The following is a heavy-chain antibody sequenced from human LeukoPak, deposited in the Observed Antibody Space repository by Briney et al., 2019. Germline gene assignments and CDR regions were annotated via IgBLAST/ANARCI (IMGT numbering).Heavy chain of an antibody. CDR3: ARSSSGYSNWFDP. Sequence: PSETLSLTCTVSGGSISSYYWSWIRQPPGKGLEWIGYIYYSGSTNYNPSLKSRVTISVDTSKDQFSLKLSSVTAADTAVYYCARSSSGYSNWFDPWGQGTLVTVSS. J-gene: IGHJ5*02. CDR1: GGSISSYY. CDR2: IYYSGST. V-gene: IGHV4-59*01. D-gene: IGHD3-22*01.